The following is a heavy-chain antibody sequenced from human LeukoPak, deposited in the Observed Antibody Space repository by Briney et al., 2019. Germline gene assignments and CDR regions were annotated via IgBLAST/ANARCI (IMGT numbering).Heavy chain of an antibody. CDR2: MNPNSGNT. CDR3: ARVYGSGSSLKGYYYGMDV. Sequence: ASVKVSCKASGYTFTSYDINWVRQATGQGLEWMGWMNPNSGNTGYAQKFQGRVTITRNTSISTAYMELSSLRSEDTAVYYCARVYGSGSSLKGYYYGMDVWGQGTTVTVSS. D-gene: IGHD3-10*01. CDR1: GYTFTSYD. V-gene: IGHV1-8*03. J-gene: IGHJ6*02.